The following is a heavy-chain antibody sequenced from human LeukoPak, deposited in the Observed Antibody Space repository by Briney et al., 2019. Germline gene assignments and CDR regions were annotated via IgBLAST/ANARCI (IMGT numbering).Heavy chain of an antibody. CDR1: GGSISSGGYY. V-gene: IGHV4-31*03. Sequence: SQTLSLTCSVSGGSISSGGYYWSWIRQHPGKGLEWIGYIHYSGRTYHNPSLKSRVMVSVDTSKNQFSLRLSSVTAADTAVYYCARELRYSTNYSYYYGMDVWGKGTTVTVSS. J-gene: IGHJ6*04. CDR3: ARELRYSTNYSYYYGMDV. CDR2: IHYSGRT. D-gene: IGHD3-9*01.